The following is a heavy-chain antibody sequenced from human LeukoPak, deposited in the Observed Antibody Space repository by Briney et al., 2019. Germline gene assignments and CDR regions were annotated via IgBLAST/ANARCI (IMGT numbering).Heavy chain of an antibody. CDR3: ARNRAAVAGGIYFSYYMAV. Sequence: GRSLRLSCAASGFTFSNYVRHWVRQAPGKGLEWVAVISYDGSNKYYADSVKGRFTISRDNSKNTLYVQMNSLRAEDTAVDYCARNRAAVAGGIYFSYYMAVGGKGTTFTVSS. D-gene: IGHD3-10*01. V-gene: IGHV3-30*04. J-gene: IGHJ6*03. CDR2: ISYDGSNK. CDR1: GFTFSNYV.